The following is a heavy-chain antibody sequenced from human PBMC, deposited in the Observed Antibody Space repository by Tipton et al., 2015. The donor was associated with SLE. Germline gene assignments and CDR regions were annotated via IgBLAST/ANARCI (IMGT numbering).Heavy chain of an antibody. Sequence: TLSLTCTVSGGSISTDSVYWGWIRQPPGKGLEWLGSIYYSGSTYYNPSLNSRVALSVDTSKNQFSLKLYSLTAADTAVYYCARAGQQWLVPRGYFDYWGQGTLVTVSS. J-gene: IGHJ4*02. D-gene: IGHD6-19*01. CDR1: GGSISTDSVY. CDR2: IYYSGST. CDR3: ARAGQQWLVPRGYFDY. V-gene: IGHV4-39*07.